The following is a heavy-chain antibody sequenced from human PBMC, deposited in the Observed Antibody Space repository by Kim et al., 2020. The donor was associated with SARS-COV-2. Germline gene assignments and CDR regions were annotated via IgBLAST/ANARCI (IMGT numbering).Heavy chain of an antibody. CDR1: GFTFTSSA. V-gene: IGHV1-58*01. CDR2: IVVGSGNT. CDR3: AAGVPYDFWSGYSRTHYGMDV. D-gene: IGHD3-3*01. J-gene: IGHJ6*02. Sequence: SVKVSCKASGFTFTSSAVQWVRQARGQRLEWIGWIVVGSGNTNYAQKFQERVTITRDMSTSTAYMELSSLRSEDTAVYYCAAGVPYDFWSGYSRTHYGMDVWGQGTTVTVSS.